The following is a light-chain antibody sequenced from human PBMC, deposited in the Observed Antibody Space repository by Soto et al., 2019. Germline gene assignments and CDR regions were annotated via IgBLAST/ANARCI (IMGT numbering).Light chain of an antibody. CDR2: GAS. Sequence: EIVLTQSPGTLSLSRGERVTLSCRASQSVRSNFLAWYQQRPGQAPRPLIYGASSRATGIPDRFSGSGSGTDFTLIISRLEPEDCAVYYCQQYGSALQTFGQGTKADIK. CDR1: QSVRSNF. V-gene: IGKV3-20*01. J-gene: IGKJ1*01. CDR3: QQYGSALQT.